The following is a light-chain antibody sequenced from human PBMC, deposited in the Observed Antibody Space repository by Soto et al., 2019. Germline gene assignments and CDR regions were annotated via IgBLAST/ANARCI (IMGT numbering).Light chain of an antibody. V-gene: IGKV1-5*01. Sequence: DIQMTQSPSTLSASVGDRVTITCRASQRISDWLAWFQQKPGKAPKVLIYDASTLESGVPSRFSGSGSGTEFTLTISSLQPEDSATYYCQQHNSSPWTFGQGTMA. CDR3: QQHNSSPWT. CDR2: DAS. CDR1: QRISDW. J-gene: IGKJ1*01.